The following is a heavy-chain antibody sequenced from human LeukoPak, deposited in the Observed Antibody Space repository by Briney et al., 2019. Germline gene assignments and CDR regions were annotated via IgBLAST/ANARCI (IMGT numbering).Heavy chain of an antibody. CDR2: ISAYNGNT. CDR1: GYTFTSYG. V-gene: IGHV1-18*01. Sequence: GASVKVSCKASGYTFTSYGISWVRQAPGQGLEWMGWISAYNGNTNYAQKLQGRVTMTTDTSTSTAYMELRSLRSDDTAGYYCARAKRIAAAGGNWFDPWGQGTLVTVSS. CDR3: ARAKRIAAAGGNWFDP. D-gene: IGHD6-13*01. J-gene: IGHJ5*02.